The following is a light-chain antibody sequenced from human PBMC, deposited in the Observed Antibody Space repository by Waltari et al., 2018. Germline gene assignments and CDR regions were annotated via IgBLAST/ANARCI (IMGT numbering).Light chain of an antibody. CDR2: DAS. J-gene: IGKJ5*01. CDR1: QYISNY. V-gene: IGKV3-11*01. CDR3: QQRYNWPPIT. Sequence: TVLTQPPATLSLSPGERATLPCMASQYISNYLAWYQQKPGQAPRLLIYDASTRAPGIPARFSGSGSGTDFTLTISGLEPEDFAVYYCQQRYNWPPITFGQGTRLEIK.